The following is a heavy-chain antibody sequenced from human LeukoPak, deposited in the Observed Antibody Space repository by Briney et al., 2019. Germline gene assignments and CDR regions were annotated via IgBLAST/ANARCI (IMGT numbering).Heavy chain of an antibody. J-gene: IGHJ4*02. V-gene: IGHV3-7*01. CDR3: AREAW. CDR1: GFTFSRYW. CDR2: IKDDGSVK. Sequence: PGESLRLSCVASGFTFSRYWVSWVRQAPGKGLGWVASIKDDGSVKNYVDSVEGRFTISRDNAKNSLSLQMNSLRVEDTAVYYCAREAWWGQGTLVSVSP.